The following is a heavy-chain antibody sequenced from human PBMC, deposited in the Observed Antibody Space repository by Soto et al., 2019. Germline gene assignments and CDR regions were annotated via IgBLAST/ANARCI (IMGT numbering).Heavy chain of an antibody. V-gene: IGHV3-23*01. D-gene: IGHD3-3*01. Sequence: GGSLRLSCAASGFPFSSYAMSWVRQAPGKGLEWVSAISGSGAGTYYADSMKGRFTISRDNSKNTLYLQMNSLRAEDTAVYYCAKDPVDDFWSGYSFDSWGPGTLVTVSS. CDR3: AKDPVDDFWSGYSFDS. CDR2: ISGSGAGT. J-gene: IGHJ4*02. CDR1: GFPFSSYA.